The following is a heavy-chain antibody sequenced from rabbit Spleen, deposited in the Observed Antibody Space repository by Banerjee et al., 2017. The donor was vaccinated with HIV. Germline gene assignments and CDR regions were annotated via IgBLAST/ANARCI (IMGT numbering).Heavy chain of an antibody. CDR3: ARDLVGVIGWNFYL. D-gene: IGHD1-1*01. Sequence: EQLEESGGGLVKPEGSLTLTCKASGVSLNDKDVMCWVRQAPGKGLEWIACINMFTGKSVYATWAKGRFTISRTSSTTVTLRMTSLTAADRAAYFCARDLVGVIGWNFYLWGPGTLVTVS. CDR1: GVSLNDKDV. V-gene: IGHV1S45*01. CDR2: INMFTGKS. J-gene: IGHJ4*01.